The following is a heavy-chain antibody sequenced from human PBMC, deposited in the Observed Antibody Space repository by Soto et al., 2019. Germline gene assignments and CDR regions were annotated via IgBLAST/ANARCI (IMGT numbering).Heavy chain of an antibody. D-gene: IGHD6-6*01. CDR2: IWYDGSNK. Sequence: GGSLRLPCAASGFTFSSDGMHWVRQAPGKGLEWVAVIWYDGSNKYYADSVKGRFTISRDNSKNTLYLQMTSLRAEDTAVYYCAREAEYSSSSPSYYDSSGRNAWGQGTTVPVSS. CDR3: AREAEYSSSSPSYYDSSGRNA. CDR1: GFTFSSDG. V-gene: IGHV3-33*01. J-gene: IGHJ6*02.